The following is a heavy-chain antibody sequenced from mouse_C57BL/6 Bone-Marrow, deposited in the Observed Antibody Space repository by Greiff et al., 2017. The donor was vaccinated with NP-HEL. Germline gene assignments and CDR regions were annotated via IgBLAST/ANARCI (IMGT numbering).Heavy chain of an antibody. CDR2: IDPSDSYT. CDR3: ARGDITTVVALHWYFDV. J-gene: IGHJ1*03. D-gene: IGHD1-1*01. CDR1: GYTFTSYW. V-gene: IGHV1-50*01. Sequence: VQLQQPGAELVKPGASVKLSCKASGYTFTSYWMQWVKQSPGQGLEWYGEIDPSDSYTNYNQKFKGKATLTVDTSSSTAYMQLSSLTSEDSAVYYCARGDITTVVALHWYFDVWGTGTTVTVSS.